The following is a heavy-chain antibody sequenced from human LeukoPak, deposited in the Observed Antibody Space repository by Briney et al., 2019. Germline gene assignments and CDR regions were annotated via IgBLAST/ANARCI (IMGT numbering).Heavy chain of an antibody. V-gene: IGHV4-30-4*07. Sequence: SETLSLTCAVSGGSISSGGYSWSWVRQPPGKGMEWIAYIYYTGNTYFNPSLKSRVTISVDTSKNQFSLKLSSVTAADTAVYYCARVLAAAGNNWFDPWGQGTLVTVSS. CDR1: GGSISSGGYS. CDR3: ARVLAAAGNNWFDP. CDR2: IYYTGNT. D-gene: IGHD6-13*01. J-gene: IGHJ5*02.